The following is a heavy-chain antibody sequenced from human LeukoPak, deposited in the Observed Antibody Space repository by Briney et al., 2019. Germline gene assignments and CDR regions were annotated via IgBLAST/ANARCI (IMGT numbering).Heavy chain of an antibody. CDR1: GGSIRSYN. CDR2: IYTSGST. CDR3: ARDSFFTQQLVKFDP. V-gene: IGHV4-4*07. D-gene: IGHD6-13*01. Sequence: SETLSLTCTVSGGSIRSYNWSWIRQPAGKGLEWIGHIYTSGSTNYNPSLKSRVTMSVDTSKNQFSLKLSSVTAADTAVYYCARDSFFTQQLVKFDPWGQGTLVTVSS. J-gene: IGHJ5*02.